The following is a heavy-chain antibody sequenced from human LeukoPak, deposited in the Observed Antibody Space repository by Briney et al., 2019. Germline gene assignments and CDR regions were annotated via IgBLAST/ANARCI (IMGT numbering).Heavy chain of an antibody. CDR3: ARASVYGDYDY. D-gene: IGHD5/OR15-5a*01. CDR2: IYHSGST. J-gene: IGHJ4*02. Sequence: SETLYLTCAVTGNSISSIYYWGWIRQPPGKGLEWIGSIYHSGSTYYNPSLKSRVTISVDTSKNRFSLKLTSVTAADTAVYYCARASVYGDYDYWGQGTLVTVSS. V-gene: IGHV4-38-2*01. CDR1: GNSISSIYY.